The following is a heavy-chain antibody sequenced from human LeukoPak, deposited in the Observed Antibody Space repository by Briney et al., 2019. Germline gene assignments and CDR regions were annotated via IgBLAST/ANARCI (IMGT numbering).Heavy chain of an antibody. Sequence: PSETLSLTCAVYGGSISGYYWSWIRQPPGKGLEWIGEMNHSGSTNYNPSLKSRVTISVDTSKNQFSLKLSSVTAADTAVYYCARGPNDYYDSSGPDYWGQGTLVTVSS. CDR2: MNHSGST. J-gene: IGHJ4*02. D-gene: IGHD3-22*01. V-gene: IGHV4-34*01. CDR3: ARGPNDYYDSSGPDY. CDR1: GGSISGYY.